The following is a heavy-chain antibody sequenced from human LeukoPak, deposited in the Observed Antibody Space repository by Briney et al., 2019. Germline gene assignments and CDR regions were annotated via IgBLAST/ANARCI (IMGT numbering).Heavy chain of an antibody. D-gene: IGHD6-19*01. CDR1: GFPFSNYW. CDR3: TRPEAAVAGLPFDY. V-gene: IGHV3-7*03. Sequence: GGSLRLSCAASGFPFSNYWMTWVRQAPGKGPEWVSNIKRDESEKYYVDSVKGRFTISRDNTKNSLYLQMNSLRAEDTAVYYCTRPEAAVAGLPFDYWGQGTLVTVSS. CDR2: IKRDESEK. J-gene: IGHJ4*02.